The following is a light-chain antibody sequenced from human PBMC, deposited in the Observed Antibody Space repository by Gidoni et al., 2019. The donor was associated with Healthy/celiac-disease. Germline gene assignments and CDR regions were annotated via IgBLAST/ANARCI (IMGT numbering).Light chain of an antibody. CDR1: QSVSSN. Sequence: PPPPSVSPGESATLSCRASQSVSSNLAWYQQKPGQAPRLLIYGASTRATGIPARFSGSGSGTEFTLTISSLQSEDFAVYYCQQYNNWPLTFGGGTKVEIK. V-gene: IGKV3-15*01. CDR2: GAS. CDR3: QQYNNWPLT. J-gene: IGKJ4*01.